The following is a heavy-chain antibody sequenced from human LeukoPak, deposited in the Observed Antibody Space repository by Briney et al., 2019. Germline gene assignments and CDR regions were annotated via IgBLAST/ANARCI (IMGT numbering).Heavy chain of an antibody. CDR3: TRGAGWLIDY. V-gene: IGHV4-59*01. J-gene: IGHJ4*02. CDR1: DDSISDYY. D-gene: IGHD3-16*01. CDR2: FHNSGTS. Sequence: SETLSLTCTVSDDSISDYYRGWIRQPPGKGLEWIGYFHNSGTSTYNPSLKGRVTISADTSKNQFSLKLNSLTTADTAVYYCTRGAGWLIDYWGQGILVTVSS.